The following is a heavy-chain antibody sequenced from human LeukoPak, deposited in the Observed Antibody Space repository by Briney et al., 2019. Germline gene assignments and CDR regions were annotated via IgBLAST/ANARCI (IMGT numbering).Heavy chain of an antibody. CDR3: ARSQYQLLFGAFDI. Sequence: GASVKVSCKASGGTFSSYAISWVRQAPGQGLEWVGGIIPIFGTANYAQKFQGRVTITADESTSAAYMELSSLRSADTAVYYCARSQYQLLFGAFDIWGQGTMVTVSS. D-gene: IGHD2-2*01. CDR2: IIPIFGTA. J-gene: IGHJ3*02. V-gene: IGHV1-69*13. CDR1: GGTFSSYA.